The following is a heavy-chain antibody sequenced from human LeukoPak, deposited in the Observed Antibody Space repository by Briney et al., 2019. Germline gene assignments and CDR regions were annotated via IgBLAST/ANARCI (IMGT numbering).Heavy chain of an antibody. D-gene: IGHD6-19*01. Sequence: ASVKLSCKVSGYTLTKLSMHWVRQAPGKGLEWMGGFDPEDGETIYAQKLQGRVTMTKDTSTDTAYMELSSLRTEDTAVYYCATVEQWLVRDVPFDYWGQGTLVTVSS. CDR2: FDPEDGET. V-gene: IGHV1-24*01. J-gene: IGHJ4*02. CDR1: GYTLTKLS. CDR3: ATVEQWLVRDVPFDY.